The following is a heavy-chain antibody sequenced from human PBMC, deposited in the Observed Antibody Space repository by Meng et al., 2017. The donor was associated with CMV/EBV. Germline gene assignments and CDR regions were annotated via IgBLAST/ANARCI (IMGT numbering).Heavy chain of an antibody. Sequence: GESLKISCAASGFTFSSHSMNWVRQAPGKGLELVSRISSSSSYIYYADSVKGQFTIARDNAKNSQYLQMNSLKAEDTAVYYCAGGGGWSSSSDWGDYYYYGMDVWGQGTTVTVSS. CDR3: AGGGGWSSSSDWGDYYYYGMDV. J-gene: IGHJ6*02. CDR2: ISSSSSYI. D-gene: IGHD6-6*01. V-gene: IGHV3-21*01. CDR1: GFTFSSHS.